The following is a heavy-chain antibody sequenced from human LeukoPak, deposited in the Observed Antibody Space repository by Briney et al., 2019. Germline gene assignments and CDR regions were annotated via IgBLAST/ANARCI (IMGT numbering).Heavy chain of an antibody. J-gene: IGHJ4*02. D-gene: IGHD1-26*01. CDR2: IKGDGSST. Sequence: GGSLRLSCAASGFDFSSNWMHWVRHAPGQGLVWVSRIKGDGSSTSYADSVKGRFTISRDNAKNTLFLQMNSLRAEDTAVYYCVRDGVGAPPFDYWGQGALVTVSS. CDR1: GFDFSSNW. CDR3: VRDGVGAPPFDY. V-gene: IGHV3-74*01.